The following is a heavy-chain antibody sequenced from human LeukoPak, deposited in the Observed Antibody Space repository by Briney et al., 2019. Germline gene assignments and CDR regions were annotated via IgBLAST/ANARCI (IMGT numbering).Heavy chain of an antibody. J-gene: IGHJ3*02. CDR1: GGSFSGYY. CDR2: INHSGST. CDR3: ALPYFGAGVDAFDI. Sequence: SETLSLTCAVYGGSFSGYYWSWIRQPPGKGPEWIGEINHSGSTNYNPSLKSRVTISVDTSKNQFSLKLSSVTAADTALYYCALPYFGAGVDAFDIWGQGTRVAVSS. D-gene: IGHD3-10*01. V-gene: IGHV4-34*01.